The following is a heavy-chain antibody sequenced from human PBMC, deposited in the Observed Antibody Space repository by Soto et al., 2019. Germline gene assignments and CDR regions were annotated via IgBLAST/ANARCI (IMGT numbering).Heavy chain of an antibody. CDR1: CGSLSGNCGY. CDR2: IHYSGDT. D-gene: IGHD3-10*01. V-gene: IGHV4-39*01. CDR3: ARRGSVAGTYWFGP. Sequence: SGTLFPPRTVSCGSLSGNCGYWGWVPPPPGKGLEWIGSIHYSGDTYYNPSLKSRVTVSVDASKNQFSLRLSSVTAADTAVYYCARRGSVAGTYWFGPWGQGTLVTVSS. J-gene: IGHJ5*02.